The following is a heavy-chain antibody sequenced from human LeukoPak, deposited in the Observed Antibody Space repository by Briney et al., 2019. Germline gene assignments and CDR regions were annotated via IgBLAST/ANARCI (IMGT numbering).Heavy chain of an antibody. V-gene: IGHV3-7*01. D-gene: IGHD5-18*01. CDR1: GFTFSSYW. CDR3: ARDLSGVTGYTYGRGIDY. Sequence: GGSLRLSCAASGFTFSSYWMSWVRQAPGKGLEWVANIKKDGSEKYYVDSVKGRFTISRDNAKTSLYLQMNSLRAEDTAVYCCARDLSGVTGYTYGRGIDYWGQGTLVTVSS. CDR2: IKKDGSEK. J-gene: IGHJ4*02.